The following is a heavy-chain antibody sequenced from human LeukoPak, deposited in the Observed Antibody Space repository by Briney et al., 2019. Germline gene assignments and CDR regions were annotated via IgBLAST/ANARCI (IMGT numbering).Heavy chain of an antibody. V-gene: IGHV5-51*01. CDR3: ARQSYYDSSGYH. D-gene: IGHD3-22*01. Sequence: GESLKISCKGSGYIFPNYWIGWVRQVPGKGLEWMGIIYPGASDTRYSPSFQGQVTISADKSISTAYLQWSSLKASDTAMYYCARQSYYDSSGYHWGQGTLVTVSS. J-gene: IGHJ5*02. CDR1: GYIFPNYW. CDR2: IYPGASDT.